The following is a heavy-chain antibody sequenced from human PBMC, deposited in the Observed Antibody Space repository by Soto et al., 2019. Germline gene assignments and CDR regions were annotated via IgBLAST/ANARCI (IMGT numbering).Heavy chain of an antibody. J-gene: IGHJ6*02. V-gene: IGHV3-23*01. CDR3: AKGSGCDQEYYYYGMDV. D-gene: IGHD5-12*01. CDR1: GFTFSSYA. CDR2: ISGSGGST. Sequence: LRLSCAAPGFTFSSYAMSWVRQAPGKGLEWVSAISGSGGSTYYADSVKGRFTISRDNSKNTLYLQMNSLRAEDTAVYYCAKGSGCDQEYYYYGMDVWGQGTTVTVSS.